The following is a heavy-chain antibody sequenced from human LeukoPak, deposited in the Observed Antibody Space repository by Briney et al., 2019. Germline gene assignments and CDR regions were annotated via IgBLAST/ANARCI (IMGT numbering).Heavy chain of an antibody. CDR3: ATSSHNWNLGGVRDYMDV. J-gene: IGHJ6*03. Sequence: ASVKVSCKVSGYTLTEISMHWVRQAPGKGLEWMGGFNPEDDERIYAQELQGRVTMTEDTSTDTAYMELSSLRSNDTAVYYCATSSHNWNLGGVRDYMDVWGKGTTVTVSS. CDR2: FNPEDDER. V-gene: IGHV1-24*01. CDR1: GYTLTEIS. D-gene: IGHD1-20*01.